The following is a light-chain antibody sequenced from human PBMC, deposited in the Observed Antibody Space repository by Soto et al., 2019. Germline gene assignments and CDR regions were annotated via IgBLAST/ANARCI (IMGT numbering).Light chain of an antibody. J-gene: IGKJ1*01. CDR2: DAS. CDR1: QSISSW. Sequence: DIQMTQSPSTLSASVGDRVTITCRASQSISSWLAWYQQKPGKAPKLLIYDASSLESGVPSRFSGSGSGTEFTLTISSLQPDDFATYYYRQYNSYSWTFGQGTKVEIK. CDR3: RQYNSYSWT. V-gene: IGKV1-5*01.